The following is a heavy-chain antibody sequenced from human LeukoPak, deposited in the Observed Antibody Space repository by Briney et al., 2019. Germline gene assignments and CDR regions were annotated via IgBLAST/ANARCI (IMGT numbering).Heavy chain of an antibody. CDR2: IRYDGSSK. D-gene: IGHD3-10*01. CDR1: GFSFDNYN. CDR3: AKQGSYCMDY. Sequence: GGSLRLSCAASGFSFDNYNIHWVRQAPGKGLEWVSFIRYDGSSKDFADSVKGRFTISRDNSKDTLYLQMNSLRPEDTAVCFCAKQGSYCMDYWGQGTLVTVSS. J-gene: IGHJ4*02. V-gene: IGHV3-30*02.